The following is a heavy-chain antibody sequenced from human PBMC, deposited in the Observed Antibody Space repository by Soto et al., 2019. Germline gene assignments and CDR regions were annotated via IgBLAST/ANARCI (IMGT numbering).Heavy chain of an antibody. CDR3: AEEQQLAPFDD. D-gene: IGHD6-13*01. CDR2: INAGNGNT. Sequence: ASVKVSCKASGHTFTSYAMHWVRQAPGQRLEWMGWINAGNGNTKYSQKFQGRVTITRDTSASTAYMELSSLRSEDTAVYYCAEEQQLAPFDDWGQGTLVTVSS. CDR1: GHTFTSYA. J-gene: IGHJ4*01. V-gene: IGHV1-3*01.